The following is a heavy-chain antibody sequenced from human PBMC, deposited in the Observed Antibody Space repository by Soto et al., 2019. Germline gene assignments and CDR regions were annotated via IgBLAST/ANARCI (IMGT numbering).Heavy chain of an antibody. J-gene: IGHJ4*02. CDR2: IYYSGNT. D-gene: IGHD6-13*01. Sequence: SETLSLTCTVSGGSLGSSSYYWGWIRQSPGKGLEWIGNIYYSGNTFYNPSLKGRVTISVDTSKNQFYLHLSSVTAADTAIFYCASIAAPGTTHFDFWGQGTLVTVSS. V-gene: IGHV4-39*01. CDR1: GGSLGSSSYY. CDR3: ASIAAPGTTHFDF.